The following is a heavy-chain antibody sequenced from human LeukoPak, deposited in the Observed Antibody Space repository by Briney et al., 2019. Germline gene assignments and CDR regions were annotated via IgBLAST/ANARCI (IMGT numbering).Heavy chain of an antibody. J-gene: IGHJ5*02. V-gene: IGHV3-74*01. CDR3: ARVGSSWYGWFDP. D-gene: IGHD6-13*01. CDR1: GFTFSSYW. Sequence: GGSLRLSCAASGFTFSSYWMHWVRQAPGKGLVWVSRINSDGSSTSYADSVKGRFTISRDNAKNTLYLQMNSLRAEDTAVYYCARVGSSWYGWFDPWGQGTLVTVSS. CDR2: INSDGSST.